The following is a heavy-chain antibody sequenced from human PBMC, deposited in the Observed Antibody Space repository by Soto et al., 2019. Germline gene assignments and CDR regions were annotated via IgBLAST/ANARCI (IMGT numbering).Heavy chain of an antibody. CDR1: RFTFSSYW. J-gene: IGHJ4*02. CDR2: IYSDESNT. CDR3: AKSVYNWNDGFFDY. D-gene: IGHD1-1*01. Sequence: GGSLSLSCAASRFTFSSYWMHWVRQAPGKGLVWVAIIYSDESNTSYADSVKGRFTISRDNSKNTLYLQMNSLRAEDTAVYYCAKSVYNWNDGFFDYWGQGTLVTVS. V-gene: IGHV3-74*01.